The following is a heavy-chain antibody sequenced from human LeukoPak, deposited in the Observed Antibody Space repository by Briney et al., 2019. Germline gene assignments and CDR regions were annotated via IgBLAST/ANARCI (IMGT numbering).Heavy chain of an antibody. V-gene: IGHV3-23*01. CDR2: ISASGGTT. D-gene: IGHD3-22*01. J-gene: IGHJ3*02. CDR3: AKRPRDTSGYYLGAFDI. Sequence: GGSLRLSCAASGFTFSNYAMPWVRQAPGKGLDWVSGISASGGTTYYADSVKGRFTISRDNSKNTLYLQMNSLRAEDTAVYYCAKRPRDTSGYYLGAFDIWGQGTMVTVSS. CDR1: GFTFSNYA.